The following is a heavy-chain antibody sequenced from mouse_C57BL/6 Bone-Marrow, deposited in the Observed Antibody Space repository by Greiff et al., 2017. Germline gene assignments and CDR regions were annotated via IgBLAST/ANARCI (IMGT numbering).Heavy chain of an antibody. J-gene: IGHJ4*01. D-gene: IGHD1-1*01. Sequence: EVHLVESGGGLVKPGGSLKLSCAASGFTFSDYGMHWVRQAPEKGLEWVGYISSGSSTIYYADTVKGRFTISRDNAKNTLFLQMTSLRSEDTAMYYCASYCMDYWGQGTSVTVSS. CDR3: ASYCMDY. CDR2: ISSGSSTI. V-gene: IGHV5-17*01. CDR1: GFTFSDYG.